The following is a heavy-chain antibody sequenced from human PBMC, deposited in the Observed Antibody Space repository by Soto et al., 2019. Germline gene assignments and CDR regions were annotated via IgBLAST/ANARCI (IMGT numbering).Heavy chain of an antibody. CDR1: GGSISSSRYY. J-gene: IGHJ3*02. D-gene: IGHD5-12*01. CDR2: IYYSGST. Sequence: PSETLSLTCTVSGGSISSSRYYWGWIRQPPGKGLEWIGSIYYSGSTYYNPSLKSRVTISVDTSKNQFSLELSSVTAADTAVYYCARPRIVATILDAFDIWGQGTMVTVSS. CDR3: ARPRIVATILDAFDI. V-gene: IGHV4-39*01.